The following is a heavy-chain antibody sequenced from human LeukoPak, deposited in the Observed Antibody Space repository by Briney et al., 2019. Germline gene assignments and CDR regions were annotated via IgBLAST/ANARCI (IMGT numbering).Heavy chain of an antibody. V-gene: IGHV4-61*02. D-gene: IGHD4-17*01. CDR3: ARGATVTSDYYYMDV. CDR2: IYTSGST. J-gene: IGHJ6*03. Sequence: SETLSLTCTVSGASISSGSYYWSWIRQPAGKGLEWIGRIYTSGSTNYNPSLKSRVTISVDTSKNQFSLKLSSVTAADTAVYYCARGATVTSDYYYMDVWGKGTTVTISS. CDR1: GASISSGSYY.